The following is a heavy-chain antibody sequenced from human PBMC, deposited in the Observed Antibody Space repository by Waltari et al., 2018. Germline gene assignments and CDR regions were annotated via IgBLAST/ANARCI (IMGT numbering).Heavy chain of an antibody. Sequence: QLQLQESGPGLVKPSETLSLTCTVSGGSISSSSYYWGWLRQPPGKGLEWIGSIYYSGSTYYNPSLKSRVTISVDTSKNQFSLKLSSVTAADTAVYYCARRRGSSAGWFDPWGQGTLVTVSS. CDR2: IYYSGST. CDR1: GGSISSSSYY. CDR3: ARRRGSSAGWFDP. V-gene: IGHV4-39*01. J-gene: IGHJ5*02. D-gene: IGHD6-6*01.